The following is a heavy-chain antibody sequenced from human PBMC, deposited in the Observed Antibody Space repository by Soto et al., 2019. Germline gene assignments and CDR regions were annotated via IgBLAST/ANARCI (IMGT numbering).Heavy chain of an antibody. CDR3: AKEPPGSGFGEFALNFDY. J-gene: IGHJ4*02. Sequence: GGSLRLSCAVSGFTFSSYAMSWVRQAPEKGLEWVSAISGSGGSTYYADSVKGRFTISRDNSKNTLYLQMNSLRAEDTAVYYCAKEPPGSGFGEFALNFDYWGQGTLVTVSS. CDR2: ISGSGGST. D-gene: IGHD3-10*01. CDR1: GFTFSSYA. V-gene: IGHV3-23*01.